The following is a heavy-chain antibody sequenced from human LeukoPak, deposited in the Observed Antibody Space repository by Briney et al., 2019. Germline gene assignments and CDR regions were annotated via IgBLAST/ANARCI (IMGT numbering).Heavy chain of an antibody. CDR3: TTRACHAGGCSSSFYYYYGLHF. D-gene: IGHD3-16*01. CDR1: GNSISNYA. CDR2: IIPIFGTA. J-gene: IGHJ6*02. V-gene: IGHV1-69*01. Sequence: SVNVSCKASGNSISNYAVSWVRQAPGQGFEWMGGIIPIFGTADYAQKFQGRVTIIADQSTSTTYMALSSLKSEDTATYYCTTRACHAGGCSSSFYYYYGLHFWGQGTTVSVSS.